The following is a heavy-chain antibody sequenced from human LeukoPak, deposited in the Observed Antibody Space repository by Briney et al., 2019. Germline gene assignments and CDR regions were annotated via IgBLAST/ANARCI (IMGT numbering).Heavy chain of an antibody. J-gene: IGHJ6*03. CDR3: VRGNVKHYHSVADEYYYYMDV. V-gene: IGHV4-34*01. D-gene: IGHD6-19*01. CDR1: GDSFSGFY. CDR2: ISYSGTP. Sequence: SHTLSLTCGVYGDSFSGFYWTWVRQAPGKGLEWIGEISYSGTPRYNPSLNSRITITLDTSKKQISLNLSPVTAADTAVYYCVRGNVKHYHSVADEYYYYMDVWGKGTAVIVTS.